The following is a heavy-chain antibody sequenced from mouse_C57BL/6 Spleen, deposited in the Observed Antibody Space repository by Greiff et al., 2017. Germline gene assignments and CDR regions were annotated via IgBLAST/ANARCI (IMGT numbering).Heavy chain of an antibody. D-gene: IGHD2-4*01. J-gene: IGHJ2*01. V-gene: IGHV14-2*01. CDR3: VYDYDGGY. CDR2: IDPEDGDT. CDR1: GFNIKDYY. Sequence: EVQLQQSGAELVKPGASVKLSCTASGFNIKDYYMHWVKQRTEQGLEWIGRIDPEDGDTKYAQKVQGKATITADTSSNTAYLQLSSLTSEDTAVYYCVYDYDGGYWGQGTPLTVSS.